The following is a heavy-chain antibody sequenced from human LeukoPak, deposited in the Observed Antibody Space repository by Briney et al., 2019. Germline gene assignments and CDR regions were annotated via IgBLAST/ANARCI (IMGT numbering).Heavy chain of an antibody. V-gene: IGHV3-23*01. J-gene: IGHJ5*02. CDR2: ISGSGGGT. CDR3: AKGYDFWTYNWFDP. D-gene: IGHD3-3*01. CDR1: GFTFGSYA. Sequence: GGSLRLSCAASGFTFGSYAVSWVRQAPGKGLEWVSGISGSGGGTYYADSVKGRFTISRDDSKNTLYLQMNSLRAEDTAVYYCAKGYDFWTYNWFDPWGQGTLVTVSS.